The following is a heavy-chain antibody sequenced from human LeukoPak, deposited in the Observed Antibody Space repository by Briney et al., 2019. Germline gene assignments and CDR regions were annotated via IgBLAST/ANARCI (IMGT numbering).Heavy chain of an antibody. CDR3: AKDAWYSSGWYPFDY. V-gene: IGHV3-23*01. J-gene: IGHJ4*02. CDR2: ISGSGGST. D-gene: IGHD6-19*01. Sequence: GGSLRLSCAASGFTVSSNYMSWVRQAPGKGLEWVSAISGSGGSTYYADSVKGRFTISRDNSKNTLYLQMNSLRAEDTAVYYCAKDAWYSSGWYPFDYWGQGTLVTVSS. CDR1: GFTVSSNY.